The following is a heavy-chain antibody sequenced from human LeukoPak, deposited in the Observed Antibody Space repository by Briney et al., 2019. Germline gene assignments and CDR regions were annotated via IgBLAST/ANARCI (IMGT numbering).Heavy chain of an antibody. CDR1: GYTLTGHY. CDR3: ARDAVTGTTVNWFDP. D-gene: IGHD1-7*01. Sequence: EASVKVSCKASGYTLTGHYMHWVRQAPGQGLEWRGGINPNSGGTNYAQKFQGRVTMTRDTSISTAYMEVSRLRSDDTAVYYCARDAVTGTTVNWFDPWGQGTLVTVSS. CDR2: INPNSGGT. J-gene: IGHJ5*02. V-gene: IGHV1-2*02.